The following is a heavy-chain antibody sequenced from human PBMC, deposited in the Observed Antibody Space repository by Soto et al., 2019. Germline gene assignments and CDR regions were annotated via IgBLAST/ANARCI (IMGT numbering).Heavy chain of an antibody. Sequence: QVQLVQSGAEVKKPGSSVKVSCKASGGTFSSYRITWVRQAPGQGLEWVGGIVPIYRTADYAQKFQGRVTITADESARTAYMEMRSLKSQDTAVYYCARDSGAKLSSSWGQGTLVTVSS. CDR2: IVPIYRTA. D-gene: IGHD6-13*01. V-gene: IGHV1-69*01. CDR1: GGTFSSYR. CDR3: ARDSGAKLSSS. J-gene: IGHJ4*02.